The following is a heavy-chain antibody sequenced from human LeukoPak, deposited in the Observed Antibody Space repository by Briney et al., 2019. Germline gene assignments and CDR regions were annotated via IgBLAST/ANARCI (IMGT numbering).Heavy chain of an antibody. CDR2: IYYSGST. CDR1: GGSISSYY. D-gene: IGHD7-27*01. J-gene: IGHJ4*02. CDR3: ARLAPYWGNDY. V-gene: IGHV4-59*01. Sequence: SETLSLTCTVSGGSISSYYWSWIRQPPGKGLEWIGYIYYSGSTNYNPSLKGRVTISVDTSKNQFSLKLSSVTAADTAVYYCARLAPYWGNDYWGQGTLVTVSS.